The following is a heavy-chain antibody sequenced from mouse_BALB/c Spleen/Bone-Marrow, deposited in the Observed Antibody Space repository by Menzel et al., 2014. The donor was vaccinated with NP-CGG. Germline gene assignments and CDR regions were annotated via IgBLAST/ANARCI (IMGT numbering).Heavy chain of an antibody. D-gene: IGHD2-12*01. CDR3: ARDDGFAY. CDR1: GYAFSSYW. Sequence: VQLQQSGAELVRPGSSVKISCKASGYAFSSYWMNWGKQRPGQGLEWIGRIYPGDGDTNYNGKFKGKATLTADKSSSTAYRQLSSLTSEDSAVYFCARDDGFAYWGQGTLVTVSA. V-gene: IGHV1-80*01. CDR2: IYPGDGDT. J-gene: IGHJ3*01.